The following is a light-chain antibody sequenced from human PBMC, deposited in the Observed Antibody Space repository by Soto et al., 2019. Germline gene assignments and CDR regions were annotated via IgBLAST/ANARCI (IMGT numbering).Light chain of an antibody. CDR2: EVS. CDR3: SSYTSSSTLV. J-gene: IGLJ2*01. CDR1: SGDVGGYNY. V-gene: IGLV2-14*01. Sequence: ALTQPASVSGSPGQSITISCTGSSGDVGGYNYVSWYQQHPGKAPKLMIYEVSNRPSGISNRFSGSKSGNTASLTLSGLQAEDEADYYCSSYTSSSTLVFGGGTQLTVL.